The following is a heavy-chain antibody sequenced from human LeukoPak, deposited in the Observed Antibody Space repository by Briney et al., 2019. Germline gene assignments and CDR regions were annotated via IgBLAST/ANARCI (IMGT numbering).Heavy chain of an antibody. D-gene: IGHD2-2*02. CDR2: IYYSGST. CDR3: ASSGYRGDAFDI. V-gene: IGHV4-31*11. Sequence: SETLSLTCAVYGGSISSGGYYWSWIRQHPGKGLEWIGYIYYSGSTYYNPSLKSRVTISVDTSRNQFSLKLSSVTAADTAVYYCASSGYRGDAFDIWGQGTMVTVSS. J-gene: IGHJ3*02. CDR1: GGSISSGGYY.